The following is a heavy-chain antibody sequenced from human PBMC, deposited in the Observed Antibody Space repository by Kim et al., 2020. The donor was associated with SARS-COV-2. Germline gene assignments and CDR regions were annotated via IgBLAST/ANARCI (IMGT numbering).Heavy chain of an antibody. D-gene: IGHD3-16*01. V-gene: IGHV3-48*03. CDR3: ARGSSYYYGMDV. Sequence: YNADSVKGRFTISRDNAKNSLYLQMNSLRAEDTGLYYCARGSSYYYGMDVWGQGTTVTVSS. J-gene: IGHJ6*02.